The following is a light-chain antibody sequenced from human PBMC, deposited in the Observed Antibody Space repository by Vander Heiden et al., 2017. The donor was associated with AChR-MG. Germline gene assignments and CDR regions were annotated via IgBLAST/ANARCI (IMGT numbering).Light chain of an antibody. V-gene: IGLV2-23*01. Sequence: QSALTQPASVSGSPGQSLTVSCTGTSGDVGNYNLVSWYQQPPGTAPKLIIYEGTKRPSGVSNRFSGSKSGDTASLTISGLQAEDEADYYCCSYANSDTLVFGGGTKVTVL. J-gene: IGLJ2*01. CDR3: CSYANSDTLV. CDR2: EGT. CDR1: SGDVGNYNL.